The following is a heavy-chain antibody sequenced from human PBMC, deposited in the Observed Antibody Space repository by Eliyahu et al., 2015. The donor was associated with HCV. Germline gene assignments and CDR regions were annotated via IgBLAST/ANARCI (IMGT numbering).Heavy chain of an antibody. CDR2: IKKDGSDI. CDR3: ARDPGIAAVGSVGAFDY. J-gene: IGHJ4*02. CDR1: GFTFSSFG. D-gene: IGHD6-13*01. Sequence: EVQLVESGGGLVQPGGSLRLSCXAXGFTFSSFGXTWVRQAXGKGXEGVASIKKDGSDIYYVDSVKGRFTISRDNAKNSLYLQMNSLRAEDTAVYYCARDPGIAAVGSVGAFDYWGQGTLVTVSS. V-gene: IGHV3-7*03.